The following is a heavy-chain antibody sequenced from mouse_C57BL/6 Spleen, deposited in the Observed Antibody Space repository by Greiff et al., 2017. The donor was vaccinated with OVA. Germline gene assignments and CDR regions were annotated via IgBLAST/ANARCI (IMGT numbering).Heavy chain of an antibody. J-gene: IGHJ4*01. CDR1: GYAFTNYL. D-gene: IGHD1-1*01. V-gene: IGHV1-54*01. CDR2: INPGSGGT. Sequence: QVQLQQSGAELVRPGTSVKVSCKASGYAFTNYLIEWVQQRPGQGLEWIGVINPGSGGTNYNEKFKGKATLTADKSSSTAYMQLSSLTSEDSAVYVCARSLITTVVAKDYAMDYWGQGTSVTVSS. CDR3: ARSLITTVVAKDYAMDY.